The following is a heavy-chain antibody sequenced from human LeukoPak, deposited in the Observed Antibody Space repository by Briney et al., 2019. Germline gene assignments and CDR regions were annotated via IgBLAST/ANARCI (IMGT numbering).Heavy chain of an antibody. D-gene: IGHD6-19*01. CDR1: GFTFSSYE. CDR3: AREGGSGWYSGWFDP. V-gene: IGHV3-7*01. J-gene: IGHJ5*02. CDR2: INPDGTEK. Sequence: GGSLRLSCAASGFTFSSYEMNWVRQAPGKGLEWVANINPDGTEKRYVDSVKGRFTISRDNAKNSLYVQMNSLRAEDTALYYCAREGGSGWYSGWFDPWGQGTQVTVSS.